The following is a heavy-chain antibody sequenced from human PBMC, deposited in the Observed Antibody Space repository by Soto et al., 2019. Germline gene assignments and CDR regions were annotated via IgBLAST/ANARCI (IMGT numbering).Heavy chain of an antibody. D-gene: IGHD3-9*01. CDR2: ISAYSGNT. CDR3: ARVSLDDILTGYYQFDY. CDR1: GYPFSNYG. V-gene: IGHV1-18*01. J-gene: IGHJ4*02. Sequence: QVQLVQSGAEVKKPGASVKVSCKASGYPFSNYGISWVRQAPGQGLEWMGWISAYSGNTNYAQKLQGRVSMTTDTSTNTSYMELRSLKSDDTAVYYCARVSLDDILTGYYQFDYWGRGTLVTVSS.